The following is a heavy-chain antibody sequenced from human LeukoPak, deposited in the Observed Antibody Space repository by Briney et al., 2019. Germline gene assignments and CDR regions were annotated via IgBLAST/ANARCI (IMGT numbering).Heavy chain of an antibody. V-gene: IGHV4-61*01. Sequence: NPSETLSLTCTVSGGSVNSGSYYWSWIRQPPGKGLEWIGNISYSGSTNYNPSLKSRVTISVDTSKNQFSLKLSSVTAADTAVYYCARYSGILTGYYPYFDYWGQGTLVTVSS. CDR3: ARYSGILTGYYPYFDY. CDR2: ISYSGST. J-gene: IGHJ4*02. CDR1: GGSVNSGSYY. D-gene: IGHD3-9*01.